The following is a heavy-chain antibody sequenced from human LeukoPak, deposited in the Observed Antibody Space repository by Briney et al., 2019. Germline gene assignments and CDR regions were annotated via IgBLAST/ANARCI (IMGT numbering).Heavy chain of an antibody. D-gene: IGHD4-23*01. V-gene: IGHV4-59*01. CDR3: ARDLETAVVTPPTYYGMDV. CDR2: IYFSGST. CDR1: GGSIDNYY. J-gene: IGHJ6*02. Sequence: PSETLSLTCTVSGGSIDNYYWSWIRQPPGKGLEWMGYIYFSGSTKYNPSLKSRVTISVDTSKNQFSLKLTSMTAADTAVYYCARDLETAVVTPPTYYGMDVWGQGTTVTVSS.